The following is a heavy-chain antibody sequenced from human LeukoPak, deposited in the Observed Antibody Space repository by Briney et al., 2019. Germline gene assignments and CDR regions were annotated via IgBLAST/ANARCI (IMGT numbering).Heavy chain of an antibody. CDR2: IHYSGST. CDR3: TREDLEMATTWYFDY. D-gene: IGHD5-24*01. J-gene: IGHJ4*02. Sequence: SETLSLTCTVSGGSISSSNHYWGWIRQPPGKGLEWIGSIHYSGSTYYNSSLKSRVSISVDTSKNQFSLKLNSVTAADTAVYYCTREDLEMATTWYFDYWGQGTLVTVSS. CDR1: GGSISSSNHY. V-gene: IGHV4-39*07.